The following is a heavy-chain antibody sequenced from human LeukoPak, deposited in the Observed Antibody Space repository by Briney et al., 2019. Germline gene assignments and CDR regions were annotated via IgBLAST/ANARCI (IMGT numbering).Heavy chain of an antibody. V-gene: IGHV4-39*07. CDR3: ARSRQHLATLFDY. Sequence: SETLSLTCTVSGGSISSSSYYWGWIRQPPGKGLEWTGSIYYSGSTNYNPSLESRVTVSVDTSKNQFSLKLTSVTAADTAVYYCARSRQHLATLFDYWGQGTLVTVSS. D-gene: IGHD6-13*01. J-gene: IGHJ4*02. CDR2: IYYSGST. CDR1: GGSISSSSYY.